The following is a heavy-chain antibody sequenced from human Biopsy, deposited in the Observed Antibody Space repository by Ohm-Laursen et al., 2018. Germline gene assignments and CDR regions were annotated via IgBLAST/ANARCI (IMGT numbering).Heavy chain of an antibody. J-gene: IGHJ6*02. CDR3: ARATNSTGWPYYYFYGMDV. Sequence: SDTLSLTCTVSGGSISRSSYYWDWIRQTPGKGLEWIGYIYYSGSTNYNPSLKSRVTISVDTSKNQFSLRLNSVTAADTAVYYCARATNSTGWPYYYFYGMDVWGQGTTVTVSS. D-gene: IGHD2/OR15-2a*01. CDR1: GGSISRSSYY. V-gene: IGHV4-61*05. CDR2: IYYSGST.